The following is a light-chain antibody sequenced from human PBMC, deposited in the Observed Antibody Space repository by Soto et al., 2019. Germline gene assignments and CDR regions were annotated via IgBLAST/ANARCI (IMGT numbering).Light chain of an antibody. CDR3: QSYDSSLSGHVV. CDR2: EVS. CDR1: SSDVGGYNY. V-gene: IGLV2-14*01. J-gene: IGLJ2*01. Sequence: QSALTQPASVSGSPGQSITISCTGTSSDVGGYNYVSWYQHHPGKAPKLMIYEVSNRLSGVSDRFSGSKSGDTASLTISGLQAEDEADYYCQSYDSSLSGHVVFGGGTKLTVL.